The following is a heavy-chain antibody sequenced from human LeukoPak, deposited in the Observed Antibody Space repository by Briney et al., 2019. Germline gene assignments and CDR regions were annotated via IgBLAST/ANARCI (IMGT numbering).Heavy chain of an antibody. CDR1: GYTFTTYG. Sequence: ASVKVSCKASGYTFTTYGISWVRQAPGQGLEWMGWISSYNGNTNYAQKFQGRVTMTTDTSSSTAYLELRSLRSDDTAVYYCARGSYGDYWGQGTLVTASS. V-gene: IGHV1-18*01. D-gene: IGHD3-16*01. CDR2: ISSYNGNT. CDR3: ARGSYGDY. J-gene: IGHJ4*02.